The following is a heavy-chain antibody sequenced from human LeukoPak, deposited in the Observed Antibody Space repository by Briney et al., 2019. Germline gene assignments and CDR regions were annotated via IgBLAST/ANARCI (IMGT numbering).Heavy chain of an antibody. Sequence: SETLSLTCAVYGGSFSGYYWSWIRQPPGKGLEWIGSIYYSGSTYYNPSLKSRATISVDTSKNQFSLKLSSVTAADTAVYYCASGIAAAETVEEFDYWGQGTLVTVSS. D-gene: IGHD6-13*01. CDR2: IYYSGST. V-gene: IGHV4-34*01. CDR1: GGSFSGYY. J-gene: IGHJ4*02. CDR3: ASGIAAAETVEEFDY.